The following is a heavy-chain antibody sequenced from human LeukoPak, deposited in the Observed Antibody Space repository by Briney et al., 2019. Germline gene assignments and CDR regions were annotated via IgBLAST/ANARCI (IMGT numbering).Heavy chain of an antibody. V-gene: IGHV3-30*04. CDR2: ISYDGSNK. CDR1: GFTFSSYA. D-gene: IGHD5-24*01. J-gene: IGHJ4*02. Sequence: PGRSLRLSCAASGFTFSSYAMHWVRQAPGKGLEWVAVISYDGSNKYYADSVKGRFTISRDNSKNTLYLQMNSLRAEDTAVYYCARDTRDDYFDYWGQGTLVTVSS. CDR3: ARDTRDDYFDY.